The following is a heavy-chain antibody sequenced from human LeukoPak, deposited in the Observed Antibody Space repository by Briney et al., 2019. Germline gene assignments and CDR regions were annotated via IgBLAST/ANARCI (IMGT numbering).Heavy chain of an antibody. J-gene: IGHJ3*02. CDR1: GGSISSYY. V-gene: IGHV4-59*08. CDR3: ARASRPYAFDI. Sequence: SETLSLTCAVSGGSISSYYWSWIRQPPGKELEWIGYIFYSGSTYYNPSLKSRVTISVDTSKNQFSLKLSSVTAADTAVYYCARASRPYAFDIWGQGTMVTVSS. CDR2: IFYSGST.